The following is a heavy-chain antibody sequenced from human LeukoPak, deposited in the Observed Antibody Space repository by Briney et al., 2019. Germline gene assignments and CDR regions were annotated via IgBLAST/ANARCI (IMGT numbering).Heavy chain of an antibody. CDR3: ARGEYYSDTSSYFDY. J-gene: IGHJ4*02. Sequence: PGGSLRLSCAASGFTFSSYGMNWVRQAPGKGLEWVAVISYDGGNKYYADSVKGRFTISRDNSKNTLFVQMSSLRAEDTAVYYCARGEYYSDTSSYFDYWGQGTLVTVSS. CDR2: ISYDGGNK. D-gene: IGHD3-22*01. CDR1: GFTFSSYG. V-gene: IGHV3-30*03.